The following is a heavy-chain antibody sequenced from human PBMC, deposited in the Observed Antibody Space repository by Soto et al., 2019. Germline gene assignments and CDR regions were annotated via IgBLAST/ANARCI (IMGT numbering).Heavy chain of an antibody. CDR3: ATSRIAARPIFAN. CDR2: IYYSGST. V-gene: IGHV4-39*01. D-gene: IGHD6-6*01. CDR1: GGSINSSSYF. J-gene: IGHJ4*02. Sequence: SETLSLTCSVSGGSINSSSYFWGWVRQPPGKGLEWIGSIYYSGSTYYNPSLRSRVTISVDTSKNQFSLKLSSVTAEDTAVYYCATSRIAARPIFANWGPGTLVTVSS.